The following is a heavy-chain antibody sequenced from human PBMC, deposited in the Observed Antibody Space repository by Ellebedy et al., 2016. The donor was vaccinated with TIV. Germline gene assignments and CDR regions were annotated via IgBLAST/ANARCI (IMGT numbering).Heavy chain of an antibody. Sequence: GESLKISXAASGFTFSNAWMSWVRQAPGKGLEWVGRIKSKTDGGTTDYAAPVKGRFTISRDDSKNTLYLQMNSLKTEDTAVYYCTTDTWDFWSGPSYYYGMDVWGQGTTVTVSS. V-gene: IGHV3-15*01. CDR2: IKSKTDGGTT. CDR3: TTDTWDFWSGPSYYYGMDV. D-gene: IGHD3-3*01. J-gene: IGHJ6*02. CDR1: GFTFSNAW.